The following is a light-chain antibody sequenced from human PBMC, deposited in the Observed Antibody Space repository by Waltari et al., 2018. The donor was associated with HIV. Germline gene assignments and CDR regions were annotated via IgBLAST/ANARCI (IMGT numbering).Light chain of an antibody. J-gene: IGLJ2*01. V-gene: IGLV3-21*02. Sequence: SYVLTQPPSVSVAPRQTARITCGGNNIGSKSVHWYQKKPGQAPVLVVYDDRDRPSGIPERFSVPNSGNTATLTISRVEAGDEADYYCQVWDSSRDRVFGGGTKLTVL. CDR2: DDR. CDR3: QVWDSSRDRV. CDR1: NIGSKS.